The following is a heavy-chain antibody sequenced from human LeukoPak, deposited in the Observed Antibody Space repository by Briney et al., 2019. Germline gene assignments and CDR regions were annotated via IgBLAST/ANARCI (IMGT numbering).Heavy chain of an antibody. CDR2: TYYSGST. V-gene: IGHV4-39*07. J-gene: IGHJ4*02. CDR1: GGSISSSSYY. CDR3: ARLSTVTTSFDY. Sequence: SETLSLTCTVSGGSISSSSYYWGWIRQPPGKGLEWIGSTYYSGSTYYNPSLKSRVTMSVDTSKNQFSLKLSSVTAADTAVYYCARLSTVTTSFDYWGQGTLVTVSS. D-gene: IGHD4-17*01.